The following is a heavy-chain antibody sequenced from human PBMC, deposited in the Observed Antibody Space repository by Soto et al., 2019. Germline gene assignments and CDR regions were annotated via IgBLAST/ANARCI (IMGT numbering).Heavy chain of an antibody. CDR3: ARVGTVVADY. CDR1: GFIFSNYA. CDR2: TSSDGSSE. J-gene: IGHJ4*02. Sequence: QVQLVESGGGVVQPGRSLRLSCAASGFIFSNYAMYWVRQAPGKGLEWVAVTSSDGSSEYYGDSVKGRFTISRDKSKNTLYLQMDSLRAEDTAVNYCARVGTVVADYWGQGTLVTVSP. D-gene: IGHD3-22*01. V-gene: IGHV3-30*03.